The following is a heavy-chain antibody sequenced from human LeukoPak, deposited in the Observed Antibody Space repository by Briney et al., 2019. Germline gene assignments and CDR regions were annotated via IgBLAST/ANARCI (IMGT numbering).Heavy chain of an antibody. D-gene: IGHD2-15*01. CDR3: ARHGGYCSGGGCYGDAFNI. Sequence: SGGSLRLSCAASGFTFSSYSMNWVRQAPGKGLEWVSSISISSSYIYYADSVKGRFTISRDNAKKSLYLQMNNLRAEDTAVYYCARHGGYCSGGGCYGDAFNIWGQGTMVTVSS. V-gene: IGHV3-21*01. CDR2: ISISSSYI. J-gene: IGHJ3*02. CDR1: GFTFSSYS.